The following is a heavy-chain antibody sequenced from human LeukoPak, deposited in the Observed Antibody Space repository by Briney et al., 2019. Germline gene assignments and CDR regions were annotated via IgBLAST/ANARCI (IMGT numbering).Heavy chain of an antibody. CDR1: GYTFTSYD. CDR3: ARLVSSAWYVGDF. Sequence: ASVKVSGKASGYTFTSYDINWVRQATGQGLEWMGWMSPNSDNTGYAQKFEGRVTMTRDTSISTAYMELSSLRSEDTAVYYCARLVSSAWYVGDFWGQGTQVTVSS. D-gene: IGHD6-19*01. CDR2: MSPNSDNT. J-gene: IGHJ4*02. V-gene: IGHV1-8*01.